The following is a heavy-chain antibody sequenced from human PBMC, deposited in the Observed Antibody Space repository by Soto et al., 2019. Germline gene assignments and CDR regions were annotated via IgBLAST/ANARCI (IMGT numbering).Heavy chain of an antibody. CDR2: IYYSGST. CDR1: GGSISSYY. J-gene: IGHJ4*02. Sequence: SETLSLTCTVSGGSISSYYWSWIRQPPGKGLEWIGYIYYSGSTNYNPSLKSRVTISVDRSKNQFSLKLSSVTAADTAVYYCARGAAARARLDYWGQGTLVTVSS. CDR3: ARGAAARARLDY. D-gene: IGHD6-13*01. V-gene: IGHV4-59*12.